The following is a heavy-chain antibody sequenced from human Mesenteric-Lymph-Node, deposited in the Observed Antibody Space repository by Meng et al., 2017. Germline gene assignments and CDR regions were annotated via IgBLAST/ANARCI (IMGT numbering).Heavy chain of an antibody. CDR1: GGSISGYH. D-gene: IGHD6-19*01. V-gene: IGHV4-59*01. CDR2: IFYSGTT. CDR3: ARGFSSGWYSNDAFDI. J-gene: IGHJ3*02. Sequence: LRLSCTVSGGSISGYHWNWIRQPPGKGLECIGDIFYSGTTNYNPSLKSRVTISLDTSKNQFSLKLTSVTAADTAVYYCARGFSSGWYSNDAFDIWGQGTMVTVSS.